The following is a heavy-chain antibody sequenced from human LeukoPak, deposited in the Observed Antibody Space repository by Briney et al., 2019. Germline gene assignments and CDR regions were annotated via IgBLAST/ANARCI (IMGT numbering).Heavy chain of an antibody. Sequence: ASVNVSCKVSGYTLTELSMHWVRQAPGKGLEWMGGFDPEDGETIYAQKFQGRVTITEDTSTDTAYMELSSLRSEDTAVYYCATAWWSSTPLDAFDIWGQGTPVTVSS. CDR2: FDPEDGET. D-gene: IGHD2-15*01. CDR3: ATAWWSSTPLDAFDI. J-gene: IGHJ3*02. V-gene: IGHV1-24*01. CDR1: GYTLTELS.